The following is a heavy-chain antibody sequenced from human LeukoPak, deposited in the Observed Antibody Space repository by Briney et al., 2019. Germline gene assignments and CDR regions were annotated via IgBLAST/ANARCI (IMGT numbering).Heavy chain of an antibody. CDR1: GFTVSSNY. CDR3: ARVKSAYYDILTGYCDL. Sequence: PGGSLRLSCAASGFTVSSNYMSWVRQAPGKGLEWVSVIYSGGSTYYADSVKGRFTISRDNSKNTLYLQMNSLRAEDTAVYYCARVKSAYYDILTGYCDLWGRGTLVTVS. J-gene: IGHJ2*01. V-gene: IGHV3-53*01. CDR2: IYSGGST. D-gene: IGHD3-9*01.